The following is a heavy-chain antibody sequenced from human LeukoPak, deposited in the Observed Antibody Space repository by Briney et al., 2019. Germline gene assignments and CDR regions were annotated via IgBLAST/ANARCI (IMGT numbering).Heavy chain of an antibody. CDR1: GFTFSSHA. J-gene: IGHJ5*02. Sequence: GGSLRLSCAASGFTFSSHAMHWVRQAPGKGLEWVAVISYDGSNKYYADSVKGRFTISRDNSKNTLYLQMNSLRAEDTAVYYCARAGYCSGGSCDHNWFDPWGQGTLVTVSS. D-gene: IGHD2-15*01. V-gene: IGHV3-30-3*01. CDR2: ISYDGSNK. CDR3: ARAGYCSGGSCDHNWFDP.